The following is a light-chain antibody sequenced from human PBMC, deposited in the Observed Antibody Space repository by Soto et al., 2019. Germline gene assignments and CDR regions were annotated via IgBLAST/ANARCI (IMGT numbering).Light chain of an antibody. V-gene: IGKV3-11*01. CDR2: DAS. Sequence: EIVLTQSPATLSLAAGERATLSCRASQSVSSYLAWYQQKPGQAPRLLIYDASNRATGIPARFSGSGSGTDFTLTISSLEPEDFAVYYCQQRSNGGITFGQGTRLEIK. J-gene: IGKJ5*01. CDR1: QSVSSY. CDR3: QQRSNGGIT.